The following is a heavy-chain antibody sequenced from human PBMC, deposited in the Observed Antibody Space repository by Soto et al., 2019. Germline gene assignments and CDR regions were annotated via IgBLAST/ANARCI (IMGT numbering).Heavy chain of an antibody. CDR2: IFHSGTT. CDR1: GEYISNGYY. D-gene: IGHD2-15*01. J-gene: IGHJ4*02. V-gene: IGHV4-38-2*01. CDR3: AIGLILGAHRCCFDY. Sequence: SETLSLTCAVSGEYISNGYYWAWIRQPPGKWLEWIGSIFHSGTTYYNPSIKSRVTIAVDTYKNQFSLKLSSVTAADTAVYYDAIGLILGAHRCCFDYSGQRTLVTVSS.